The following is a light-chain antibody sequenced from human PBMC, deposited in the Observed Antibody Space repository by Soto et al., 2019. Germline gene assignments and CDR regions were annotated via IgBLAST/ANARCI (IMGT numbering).Light chain of an antibody. CDR1: QLISNY. V-gene: IGKV3-11*01. J-gene: IGKJ4*01. Sequence: EIMLTQSPATLSLSPGETATRSCMANQLISNYLAWYQQKPGQAPRLLIYDASNRATGIPARFSGSGSGTDFTLTISSLEPEDFAVYYCQQRGNWPLTFGGGTKV. CDR2: DAS. CDR3: QQRGNWPLT.